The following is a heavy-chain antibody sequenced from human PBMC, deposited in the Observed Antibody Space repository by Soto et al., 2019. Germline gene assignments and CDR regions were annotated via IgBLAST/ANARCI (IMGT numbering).Heavy chain of an antibody. CDR1: GGSFSGYY. CDR2: INHSGST. V-gene: IGHV4-34*01. CDR3: ARGALRYSQXGXYXWFDP. Sequence: SETLSLTCAVYGGSFSGYYWSWIRQPPGKGLEWIGEINHSGSTNYNPSLKSRVTISVDTSKNQFSLKLSSVTAADTAVYYCARGALRYSQXGXYXWFDPRGQGTLVTVS. J-gene: IGHJ5*02. D-gene: IGHD2-15*01.